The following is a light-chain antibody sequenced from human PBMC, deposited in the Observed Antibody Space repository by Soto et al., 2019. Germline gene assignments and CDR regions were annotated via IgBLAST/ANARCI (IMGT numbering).Light chain of an antibody. CDR1: SGHSSYA. CDR3: QTWGTGIMV. Sequence: QSVLTQSPSASASLGASVKLTCTLSSGHSSYAIAWHQQQPEKGPRYLMKLNSDGSHSKGDGIPDRFSGSSSGAERYLTISSLQSEDEADYYCQTWGTGIMVFGRGTQLTVL. CDR2: LNSDGSH. J-gene: IGLJ3*02. V-gene: IGLV4-69*01.